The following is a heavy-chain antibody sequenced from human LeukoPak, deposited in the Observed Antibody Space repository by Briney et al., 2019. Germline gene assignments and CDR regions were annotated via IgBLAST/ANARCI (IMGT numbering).Heavy chain of an antibody. D-gene: IGHD5-12*01. CDR1: GFTFSSYN. CDR2: ISSSSIYI. Sequence: GGSLRLSCAASGFTFSSYNMNWVRQAPGKGLEWVSCISSSSIYIYYADSVKGRFTISRDNAKNSLYLQMNSLRAEDTAVYYCAVIRVSGYETFYFNYWGQGTLVTVSS. V-gene: IGHV3-21*01. CDR3: AVIRVSGYETFYFNY. J-gene: IGHJ4*02.